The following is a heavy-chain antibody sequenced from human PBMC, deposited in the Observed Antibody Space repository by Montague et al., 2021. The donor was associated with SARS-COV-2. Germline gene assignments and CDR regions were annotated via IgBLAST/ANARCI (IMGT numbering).Heavy chain of an antibody. D-gene: IGHD3/OR15-3a*01. V-gene: IGHV4-61*09. Sequence: TLSLTCTVSGGSISSGGHYWTWVRRPAGKGLEWIGHIQADGTTNYKSSLRSRLTFSVDTSKNLFSLTLRSLTATDTAIYYCARHRPESCKISPGLAGLLATVGCSASGIDVWGQGTAVTVSS. CDR3: ARHRPESCKISPGLAGLLATVGCSASGIDV. CDR2: IQADGTT. CDR1: GGSISSGGHY. J-gene: IGHJ6*02.